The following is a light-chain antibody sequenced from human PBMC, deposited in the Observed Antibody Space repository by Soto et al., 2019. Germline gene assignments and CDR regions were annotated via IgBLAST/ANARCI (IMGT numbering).Light chain of an antibody. V-gene: IGKV3-11*01. CDR2: DAS. CDR3: RQRSNWPRRT. CDR1: QSVSSY. Sequence: EIVLTQSPATLSLSPGERATLSCRASQSVSSYLAWYQQKPGQAPRLLIYDASNRATGIPARFSGSGSGTDFTLTISSREPEDFAVYYCRQRSNWPRRTFGPGTKVDIK. J-gene: IGKJ3*01.